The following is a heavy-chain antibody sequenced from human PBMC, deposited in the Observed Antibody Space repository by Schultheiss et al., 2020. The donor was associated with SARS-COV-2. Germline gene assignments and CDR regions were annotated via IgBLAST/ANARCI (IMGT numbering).Heavy chain of an antibody. D-gene: IGHD2-2*01. CDR1: GFTFSSYS. CDR2: ISSSSSYI. Sequence: GGSLRLSCAASGFTFSSYSMNWVRQAPGKGLEWVSSISSSSSYIYYADSVKGRFTISRDNAKNSLYLQMNSLRAEDTAVYYCATSEARLQEYQLLFLPPYYYYGMDVWGQGTTVTVSS. V-gene: IGHV3-21*01. CDR3: ATSEARLQEYQLLFLPPYYYYGMDV. J-gene: IGHJ6*02.